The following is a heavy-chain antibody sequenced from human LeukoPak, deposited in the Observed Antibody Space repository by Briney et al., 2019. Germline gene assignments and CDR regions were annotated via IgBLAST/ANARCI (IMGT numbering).Heavy chain of an antibody. CDR2: ISYDGSNK. V-gene: IGHV3-30*18. D-gene: IGHD1-26*01. CDR1: GFTFSSYG. J-gene: IGHJ4*02. CDR3: AKDPSAAYSGSSQPDDY. Sequence: GGSLRLYCAASGFTFSSYGMHWVRQAPGKGLEWVAVISYDGSNKYYADSVKGRFTISRDNSKNTLYLQMNSLRAEDTAVYYCAKDPSAAYSGSSQPDDYWGQGTLVTVSS.